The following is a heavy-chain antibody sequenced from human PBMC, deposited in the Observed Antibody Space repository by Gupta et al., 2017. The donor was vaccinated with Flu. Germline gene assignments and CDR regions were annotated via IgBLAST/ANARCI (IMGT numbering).Heavy chain of an antibody. V-gene: IGHV4-39*01. J-gene: IGHJ4*02. D-gene: IGHD6-6*01. CDR3: AAEYTSSSNSN. CDR2: IYYTGTT. Sequence: SISTGAYYWGWVRQPPGKGLEWIGSIYYTGTTYYKPSLKSRVTMSVDRSKNQFSLKLSSVTAADTTVYYCAAEYTSSSNSNWGQGTLVTVSS. CDR1: SISTGAYY.